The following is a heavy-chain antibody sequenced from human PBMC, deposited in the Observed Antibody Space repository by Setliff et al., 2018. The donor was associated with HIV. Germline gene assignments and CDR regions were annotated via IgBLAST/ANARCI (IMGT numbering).Heavy chain of an antibody. Sequence: GGSLRLSCAASGSTVSSNYMSWVRQAPGKGLEWVSVIYIDGSTHYADSVKGRFTISRDNSKNTMFLQMNSLRAEDTTIYYCARVPVMATITYWYFDLWGRGTLVTVSS. CDR1: GSTVSSNY. D-gene: IGHD5-12*01. CDR2: IYIDGST. J-gene: IGHJ2*01. V-gene: IGHV3-66*01. CDR3: ARVPVMATITYWYFDL.